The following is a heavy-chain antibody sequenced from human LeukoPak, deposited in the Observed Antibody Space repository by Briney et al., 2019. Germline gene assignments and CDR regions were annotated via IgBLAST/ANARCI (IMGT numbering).Heavy chain of an antibody. Sequence: PSETLSLTCTVSGGSISSSSYYWGWIRQPAGKGLEWIGRIYTSGSTNYNPSLKSRVTISVDTSKNQFSLKLSSVTAADTAVYYCASSPYYDYVWGSGDYYFDYWGQGTLVTVSS. CDR1: GGSISSSSYY. CDR3: ASSPYYDYVWGSGDYYFDY. V-gene: IGHV4-61*02. CDR2: IYTSGST. J-gene: IGHJ4*02. D-gene: IGHD3-16*01.